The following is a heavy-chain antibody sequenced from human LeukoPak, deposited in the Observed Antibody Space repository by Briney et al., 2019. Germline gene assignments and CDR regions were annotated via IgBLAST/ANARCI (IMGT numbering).Heavy chain of an antibody. CDR3: AKEPDDSSGHRGY. Sequence: GGSLRLSCAASGFTFSSYAMSWVRQAPGKGLEWVSAISGSGGSTYYADSVKGRFTIARDNSKNTLYLQMNSLRAEDTAVYSCAKEPDDSSGHRGYWGQGTLVTVSS. CDR2: ISGSGGST. D-gene: IGHD3-22*01. V-gene: IGHV3-23*01. CDR1: GFTFSSYA. J-gene: IGHJ4*02.